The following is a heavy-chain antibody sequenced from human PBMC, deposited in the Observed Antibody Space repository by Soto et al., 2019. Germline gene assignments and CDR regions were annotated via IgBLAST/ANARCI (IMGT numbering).Heavy chain of an antibody. CDR1: GFPFSSYG. CDR2: ISYDGSNK. J-gene: IGHJ5*02. V-gene: IGHV3-30*18. CDR3: AKDRGYSSGWTRLEGTGWFDP. D-gene: IGHD6-25*01. Sequence: QVQLVESGGGVVQPGRSLRLSCAASGFPFSSYGMHWVRQAPGKGLEWVAVISYDGSNKYYADSVKGRFTISRDNSKNTLYLQMNSLRAEDTAVYYGAKDRGYSSGWTRLEGTGWFDPWGQGTLVTVSS.